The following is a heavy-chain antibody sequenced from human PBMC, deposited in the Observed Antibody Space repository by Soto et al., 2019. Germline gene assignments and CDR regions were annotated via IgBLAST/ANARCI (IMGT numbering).Heavy chain of an antibody. CDR3: VRAPYYYDSSGYYVFDAFDI. J-gene: IGHJ3*02. D-gene: IGHD3-22*01. CDR1: GGSISSYY. Sequence: SETLSLTCTVSGGSISSYYWSWIRQPPRKGLEWIGYIYYSGSTNYNPSLKSRVTISVDTSKNQFSLKLSSVTAADTAVYYCVRAPYYYDSSGYYVFDAFDIWGQGTMVTVSS. CDR2: IYYSGST. V-gene: IGHV4-59*01.